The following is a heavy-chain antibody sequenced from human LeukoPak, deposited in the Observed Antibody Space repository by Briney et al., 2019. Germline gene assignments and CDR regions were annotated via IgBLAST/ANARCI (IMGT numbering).Heavy chain of an antibody. CDR3: ARDREVDTDFAFDI. CDR1: GYTFTSYY. V-gene: IGHV1-2*02. J-gene: IGHJ3*02. Sequence: ASVKVSCKASGYTFTSYYMHWVRQAPGQGLEWMGWINPNSGGTNYAQKFQGRVTMTRDTSISTAYMELSRLRSDDTAVYYCARDREVDTDFAFDIWGQGTMVTVSS. CDR2: INPNSGGT. D-gene: IGHD5-18*01.